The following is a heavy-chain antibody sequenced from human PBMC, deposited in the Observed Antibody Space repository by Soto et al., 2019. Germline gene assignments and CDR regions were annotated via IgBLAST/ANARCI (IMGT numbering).Heavy chain of an antibody. CDR1: GDTFRSYT. D-gene: IGHD5-12*01. CDR3: ARRVATRFYYMDV. J-gene: IGHJ6*03. Sequence: ASVTVSCTASGDTFRSYTISWVRQAPGQGLEWMGRIIPILGIANYAQKFQGRVTITADKSTSTAYMELSSLRSEDTAVYYCARRVATRFYYMDVWGKGTTVTVSS. CDR2: IIPILGIA. V-gene: IGHV1-69*02.